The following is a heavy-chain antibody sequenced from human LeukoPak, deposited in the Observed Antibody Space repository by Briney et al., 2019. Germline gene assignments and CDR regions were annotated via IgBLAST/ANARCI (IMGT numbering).Heavy chain of an antibody. D-gene: IGHD4-23*01. CDR1: GGTFSSYA. CDR3: ARGRWPTGGSYWYFDL. Sequence: ASVKVSCKASGGTFSSYAISWVRQAPGQGLEWMGGIIPIFGTANYAQKFQGRVTIIADESTSTAYMELSSLRSEDTAVYYCARGRWPTGGSYWYFDLWGRGTLVTVSS. J-gene: IGHJ2*01. V-gene: IGHV1-69*13. CDR2: IIPIFGTA.